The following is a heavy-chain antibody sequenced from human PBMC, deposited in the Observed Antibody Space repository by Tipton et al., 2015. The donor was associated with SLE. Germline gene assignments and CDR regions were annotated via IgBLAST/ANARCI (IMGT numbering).Heavy chain of an antibody. D-gene: IGHD1-26*01. CDR1: GGSFSGYY. CDR3: ARVGASDAFDM. CDR2: MNHSGKI. J-gene: IGHJ3*02. V-gene: IGHV4-34*01. Sequence: TLSLTCAVYGGSFSGYYWSWIRQPPGKGLELIGKMNHSGKINYNPSLKGRVSISVDMSKNQFSLKLSSVTAADPAVYYCARVGASDAFDMWGQGTLVTVSS.